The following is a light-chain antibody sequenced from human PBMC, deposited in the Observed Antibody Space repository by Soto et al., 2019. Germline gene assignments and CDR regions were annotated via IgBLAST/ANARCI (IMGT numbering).Light chain of an antibody. CDR2: SNN. Sequence: QSVLTQPPSASGTRGQRVTLSCSGSSSNIGSNTVNWYQQLPGTAPKLLIYSNNQRPSGVPDRFSGSKSGTSASLAISGLQSEDEADYYCAAWDDILKGCVFGGGTQLTVL. V-gene: IGLV1-44*01. CDR3: AAWDDILKGCV. J-gene: IGLJ2*01. CDR1: SSNIGSNT.